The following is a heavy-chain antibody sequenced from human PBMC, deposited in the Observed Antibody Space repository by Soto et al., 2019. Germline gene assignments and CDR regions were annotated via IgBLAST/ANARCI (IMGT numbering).Heavy chain of an antibody. Sequence: SETLSLTCSVSGGSISDTSYYWGWVRQPPGKGLEWIGSICSTGTTYYIPSLKSRVTMSVDTSKNQFSLSLNSVTAADTALYFCARHRRETGTYAQPLDYWGQGTLVTVSS. V-gene: IGHV4-39*01. D-gene: IGHD1-1*01. CDR3: ARHRRETGTYAQPLDY. CDR2: ICSTGTT. J-gene: IGHJ4*02. CDR1: GGSISDTSYY.